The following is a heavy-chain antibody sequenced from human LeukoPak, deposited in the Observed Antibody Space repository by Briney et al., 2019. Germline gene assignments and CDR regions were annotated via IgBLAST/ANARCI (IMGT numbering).Heavy chain of an antibody. Sequence: GGSLRLSCAASGFTFSSYWMSWVRQAPGKGLEWVANIKQDGSEKYYVDSVKGRFTISRDNSKNTLYLQMNSLRAEDAAVYYCAKDRSTVTSRYYWGQGTLVTVSS. D-gene: IGHD4-17*01. CDR2: IKQDGSEK. CDR1: GFTFSSYW. V-gene: IGHV3-7*03. J-gene: IGHJ4*02. CDR3: AKDRSTVTSRYY.